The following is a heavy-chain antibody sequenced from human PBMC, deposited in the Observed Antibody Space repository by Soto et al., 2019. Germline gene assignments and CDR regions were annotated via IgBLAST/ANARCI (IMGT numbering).Heavy chain of an antibody. CDR3: ATIKPYYYDSSGYRYFDY. J-gene: IGHJ4*02. CDR2: IIPIFGTA. CDR1: GGTFSSYA. V-gene: IGHV1-69*01. Sequence: QVQLVQSGAEVKKPGSSVKVYCKASGGTFSSYAISWVRQAPGQGLEWMGGIIPIFGTANYAQKFQGRVTITADESTSTAYMELSSLRSEDTAVYYCATIKPYYYDSSGYRYFDYWGQGTLVTVSS. D-gene: IGHD3-22*01.